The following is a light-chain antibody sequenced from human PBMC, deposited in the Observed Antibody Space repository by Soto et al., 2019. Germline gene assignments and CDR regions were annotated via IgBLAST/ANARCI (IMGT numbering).Light chain of an antibody. CDR3: QQRNKWPPVT. CDR1: QSSFYKSHNNNF. J-gene: IGKJ4*01. CDR2: WAT. V-gene: IGKV4-1*01. Sequence: DIVMTQSPESLAVSLGERATINCKSSQSSFYKSHNNNFLAWYQQKPGQPPRLLIYWATTRESGVPDRFSGSGSGTDSTLTINSLEPEDFAVYYCQQRNKWPPVTFGGGTKVDIK.